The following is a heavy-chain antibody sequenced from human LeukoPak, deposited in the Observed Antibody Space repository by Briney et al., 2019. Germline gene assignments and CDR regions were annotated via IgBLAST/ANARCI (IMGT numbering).Heavy chain of an antibody. CDR1: GFTFSRYS. D-gene: IGHD4-17*01. CDR2: ISGPGDVT. J-gene: IGHJ5*01. Sequence: PGGSLRLSCSASGFTFSRYSMHCVRQAPGTGVEYVSDISGPGDVTYYADSVKSSYTISRDNSTNTVYIQMRRVREENTAVYYCGMNVSGVLTLIATTVTARRADS. CDR3: GMNVSGVLTLIATTVTARRADS. V-gene: IGHV3-64*05.